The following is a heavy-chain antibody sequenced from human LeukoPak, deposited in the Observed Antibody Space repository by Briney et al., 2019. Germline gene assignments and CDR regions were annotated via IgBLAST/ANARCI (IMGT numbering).Heavy chain of an antibody. J-gene: IGHJ2*01. CDR3: AKELPRNWYFDL. CDR1: GGSISSDY. Sequence: SETLCLTCTVSGGSISSDYGSWSPEPPGKGVEWSGYIYYSGSTNYNPSLKSRVTISVDTSKNQFSLKLSSVTAADTAVYYCAKELPRNWYFDLWGRGTLVTVSS. D-gene: IGHD1-26*01. CDR2: IYYSGST. V-gene: IGHV4-59*01.